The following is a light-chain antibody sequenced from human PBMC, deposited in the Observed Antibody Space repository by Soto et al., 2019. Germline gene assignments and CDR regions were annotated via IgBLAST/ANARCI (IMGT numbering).Light chain of an antibody. Sequence: EIVLTQSPGTLSLSPGERATLSCRASQSVSSSYLAWYQQKPGQAPRLLIYGASSRATGIPDRFSGSGSGTDVTLTISRLEPVDFAVYYCQQYGSSPLSFGGGTKVEIK. CDR3: QQYGSSPLS. CDR1: QSVSSSY. V-gene: IGKV3-20*01. J-gene: IGKJ4*01. CDR2: GAS.